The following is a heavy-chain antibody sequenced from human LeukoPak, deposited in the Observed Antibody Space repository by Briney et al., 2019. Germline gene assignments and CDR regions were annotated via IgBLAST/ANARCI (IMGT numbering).Heavy chain of an antibody. J-gene: IGHJ5*02. Sequence: GASVKVSCKASGYTFTGYNMHWVRQAPGQGLEWMGWINPNSGGTNYAQKFQGRVTMTRDTSISTAYMELSRLRSDDTAVYYCARDQVRVEIQLAYNWFDPWGQGTLVTVSS. CDR2: INPNSGGT. V-gene: IGHV1-2*02. D-gene: IGHD5-18*01. CDR1: GYTFTGYN. CDR3: ARDQVRVEIQLAYNWFDP.